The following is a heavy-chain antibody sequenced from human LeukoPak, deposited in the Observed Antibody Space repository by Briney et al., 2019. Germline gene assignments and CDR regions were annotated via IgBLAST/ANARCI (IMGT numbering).Heavy chain of an antibody. J-gene: IGHJ4*02. CDR2: ISSGSSYI. D-gene: IGHD5-24*01. CDR1: GFTFSSYS. Sequence: GGSLRLSCAGSGFTFSSYSMSWVRQAPGKGLEWVSYISSGSSYIYYADSVKGRFTISRDNAKNSLYLEMNSLRAEDTAVYYCVRVALREGYDFDYWGQGTLVTVSS. V-gene: IGHV3-21*01. CDR3: VRVALREGYDFDY.